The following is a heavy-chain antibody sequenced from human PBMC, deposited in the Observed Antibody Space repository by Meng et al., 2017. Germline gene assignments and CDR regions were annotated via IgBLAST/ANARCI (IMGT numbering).Heavy chain of an antibody. V-gene: IGHV3-30*04. D-gene: IGHD2-15*01. Sequence: GESLKISCAASGFTFSSYAMHWVRQAPGKGLEWVAVISYDGSNKYYADSVKGRFTISRDDSKNTLYLQMNSLRAEDTAVYYCARPILGYCRGGSCYETRNAFDIWGQGTMVTVSS. CDR2: ISYDGSNK. CDR3: ARPILGYCRGGSCYETRNAFDI. CDR1: GFTFSSYA. J-gene: IGHJ3*02.